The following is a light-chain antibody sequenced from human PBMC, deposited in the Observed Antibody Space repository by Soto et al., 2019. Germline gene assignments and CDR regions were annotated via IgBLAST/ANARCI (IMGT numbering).Light chain of an antibody. V-gene: IGKV2-28*01. Sequence: DIVMTQSPLSLPVTPGEPASISCRSSQSLLHSNGYNYLDWYLQKPGQSPQLLIYLGSNRASVVPARLSRSGSGRDITLKMSRVQAGDVGVYYCMQALQQPLTFGGGTKGEIK. CDR1: QSLLHSNGYNY. CDR3: MQALQQPLT. CDR2: LGS. J-gene: IGKJ4*01.